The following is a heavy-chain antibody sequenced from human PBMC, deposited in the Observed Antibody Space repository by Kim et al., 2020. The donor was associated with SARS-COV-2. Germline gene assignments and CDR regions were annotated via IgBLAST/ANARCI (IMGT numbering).Heavy chain of an antibody. D-gene: IGHD3-9*01. Sequence: ASVKVSCKASGYTFTSYAMHWVRQAPGQRLEWMGWINAGNGNTKYSQKFQGRVTITRDTSASTAYMELSSLRSEDTAVYYCARDTVRYFGDYYYGMDVWGQRTTVTVSS. CDR2: INAGNGNT. CDR1: GYTFTSYA. V-gene: IGHV1-3*01. CDR3: ARDTVRYFGDYYYGMDV. J-gene: IGHJ6*02.